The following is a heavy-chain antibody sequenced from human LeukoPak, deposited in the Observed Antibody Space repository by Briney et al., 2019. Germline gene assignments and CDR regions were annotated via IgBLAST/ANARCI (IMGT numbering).Heavy chain of an antibody. V-gene: IGHV3-48*01. J-gene: IGHJ4*02. CDR1: GFSFSSNG. CDR2: ISSDSRTI. Sequence: GGSLRLSCAVSGFSFSSNGLHWIRQAPGKGLEWPSYISSDSRTIYYADSVKGRFTISRDNAKNLLYLQMNSLRVEGSALYYCVTDFPAYWGQGTLVTVSS. CDR3: VTDFPAY.